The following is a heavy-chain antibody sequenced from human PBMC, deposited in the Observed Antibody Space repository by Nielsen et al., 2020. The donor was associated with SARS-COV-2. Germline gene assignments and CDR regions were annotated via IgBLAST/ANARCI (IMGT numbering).Heavy chain of an antibody. Sequence: GGSLRLSCAASGFTFSSYSMNWVRQAPGKGLEWVSSISSSSSYIHYADSVKGRFTISRDNAKNSLYLQMNSLRAEDTAVYYCARLGAAAGLDYWGQGTLVTVSS. CDR3: ARLGAAAGLDY. V-gene: IGHV3-21*01. J-gene: IGHJ4*02. CDR2: ISSSSSYI. D-gene: IGHD6-13*01. CDR1: GFTFSSYS.